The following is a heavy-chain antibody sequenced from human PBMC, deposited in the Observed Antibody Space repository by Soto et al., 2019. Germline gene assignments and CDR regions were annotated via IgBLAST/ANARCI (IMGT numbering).Heavy chain of an antibody. CDR3: TTVMLWFWSLLIGPYGMDV. J-gene: IGHJ6*02. CDR1: GFTFSNAW. D-gene: IGHD3-10*01. CDR2: IKSKTDGGTT. V-gene: IGHV3-15*07. Sequence: GGSLRLSCAASGFTFSNAWMNWVRQAPGKGLEWVGRIKSKTDGGTTDNAAPVKGRFTISRDDSKNTLYLQMNSLKTEDTAVYYCTTVMLWFWSLLIGPYGMDVWGQGTTVTVSS.